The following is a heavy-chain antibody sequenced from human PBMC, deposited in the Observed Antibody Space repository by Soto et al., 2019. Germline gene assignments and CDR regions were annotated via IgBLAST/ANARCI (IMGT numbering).Heavy chain of an antibody. CDR1: GFTFSSYG. Sequence: GGSLRLSCAASGFTFSSYGMHWVRQAPGKGLEWVAVIWYDGSNKYYADSVKGRLTISRDNSKNTLYLQMNSLRAADTAVYYCARLGHYYQAFDSWGRGTLVTVSS. CDR3: ARLGHYYQAFDS. V-gene: IGHV3-33*01. D-gene: IGHD3-22*01. J-gene: IGHJ4*02. CDR2: IWYDGSNK.